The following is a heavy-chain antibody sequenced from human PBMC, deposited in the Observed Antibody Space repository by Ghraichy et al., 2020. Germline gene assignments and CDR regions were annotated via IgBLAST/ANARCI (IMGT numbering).Heavy chain of an antibody. D-gene: IGHD1-7*01. CDR2: INHSGST. J-gene: IGHJ1*01. Sequence: SETLSLTCAVYGGPFSDYYWSWIRQSPGKGLEWIGEINHSGSTNYNPSLKSRVTISVDTSKNQFSLKLSSVTAADTAVYYCAGTITGTTSRSFQHWGQGTLVTVSS. CDR3: AGTITGTTSRSFQH. V-gene: IGHV4-34*01. CDR1: GGPFSDYY.